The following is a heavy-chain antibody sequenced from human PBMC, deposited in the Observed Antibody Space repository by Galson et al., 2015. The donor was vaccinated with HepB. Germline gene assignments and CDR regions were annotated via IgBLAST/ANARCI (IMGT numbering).Heavy chain of an antibody. J-gene: IGHJ3*02. Sequence: TLSLTCTVSGGSISSGGYYWSWIRQHPGKGLEWIGYIYYSGSTYYNPSLKSRVTISVDTSKNQFSLKLSSVTAADTAVYYCARVLLSSGYPDAFDIWGQGTMVTVSS. V-gene: IGHV4-30-4*08. CDR3: ARVLLSSGYPDAFDI. CDR2: IYYSGST. D-gene: IGHD3-22*01. CDR1: GGSISSGGYY.